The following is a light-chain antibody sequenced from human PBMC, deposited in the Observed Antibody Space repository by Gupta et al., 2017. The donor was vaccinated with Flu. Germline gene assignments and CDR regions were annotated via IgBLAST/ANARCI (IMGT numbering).Light chain of an antibody. Sequence: PVTLSLSPGERATLSCRASQSVTNNYLAWYQQKPGQAPRLLMFGASSRATGIPDRFTGSGSGTDFTLTISRLEPEDFAVYYCQQYAGLLTFGGGTKVEIK. CDR1: QSVTNNY. J-gene: IGKJ4*01. CDR3: QQYAGLLT. CDR2: GAS. V-gene: IGKV3-20*01.